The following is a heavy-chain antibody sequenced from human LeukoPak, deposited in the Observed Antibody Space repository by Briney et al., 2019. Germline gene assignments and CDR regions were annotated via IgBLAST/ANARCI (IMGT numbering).Heavy chain of an antibody. CDR3: ARLVGATVDSDAFDI. CDR1: GGSISGYY. D-gene: IGHD1-26*01. Sequence: SETLSLTCTVSGGSISGYYWSWIRQPAGKGLEWIGRIYTSGSTNYNPSLKSRVTMSVDTSKNQFSLKLSSVTAADTAVYYCARLVGATVDSDAFDIWGQGTIVTVSS. J-gene: IGHJ3*02. V-gene: IGHV4-4*07. CDR2: IYTSGST.